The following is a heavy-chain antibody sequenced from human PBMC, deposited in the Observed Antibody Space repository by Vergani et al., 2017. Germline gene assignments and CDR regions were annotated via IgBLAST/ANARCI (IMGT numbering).Heavy chain of an antibody. CDR1: GFTFRNAW. D-gene: IGHD4-17*01. J-gene: IGHJ6*03. V-gene: IGHV4-30-4*08. CDR3: ARAPYGDYGVDYYYMDV. Sequence: VQLVESGGGLVKPGGSLRLSCAASGFTFRNAWMSWVRQAPGKGLEWIGYIYYSGSTYYNPSLKSRVTISVDTSKNQFSLKLSSVTAADTAVYYCARAPYGDYGVDYYYMDVWGKGTTVTVSS. CDR2: IYYSGST.